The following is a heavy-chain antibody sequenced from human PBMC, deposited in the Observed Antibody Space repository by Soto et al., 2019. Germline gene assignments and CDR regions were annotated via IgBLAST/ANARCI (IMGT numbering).Heavy chain of an antibody. Sequence: SETLSLTCTFSVVSFSSGNYYCSWIGQHPGKGLEWIGYIYYSGSTYYNPSLKSRVTISLDTSKNQFSLNLSSVTAADTAVYYCARETRSSGYSVDWGQGTLVTVSS. D-gene: IGHD3-22*01. J-gene: IGHJ4*02. V-gene: IGHV4-31*03. CDR3: ARETRSSGYSVD. CDR2: IYYSGST. CDR1: VVSFSSGNYY.